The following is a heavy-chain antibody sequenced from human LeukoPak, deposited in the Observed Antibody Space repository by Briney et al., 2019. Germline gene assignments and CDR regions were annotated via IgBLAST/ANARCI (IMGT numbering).Heavy chain of an antibody. CDR2: INPNSGGT. Sequence: ASVKVSRKASGYTFTGYYMHWVRQAPGQGLEWMGWINPNSGGTNYAQKFQGRVTMTRDTSISTAYMELSRLRSDDTAVYYCARGGIAARRNWFDPWGQGTLVTVSS. D-gene: IGHD6-6*01. J-gene: IGHJ5*02. CDR1: GYTFTGYY. CDR3: ARGGIAARRNWFDP. V-gene: IGHV1-2*02.